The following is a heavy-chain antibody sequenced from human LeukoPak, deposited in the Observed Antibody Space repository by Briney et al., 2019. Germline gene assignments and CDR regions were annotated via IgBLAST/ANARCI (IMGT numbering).Heavy chain of an antibody. CDR2: IKQDGSEK. J-gene: IGHJ5*02. CDR3: ASITIFGVVPGGFDP. CDR1: GFTFSSYW. D-gene: IGHD3-3*01. Sequence: PGGSLRLSCAASGFTFSSYWMSWDRQAPGKGLEWVANIKQDGSEKYYVDSVKGRFTISRDNAKNSLYLQMNSLRAEDTAVYYCASITIFGVVPGGFDPWGQGTLVTVSS. V-gene: IGHV3-7*01.